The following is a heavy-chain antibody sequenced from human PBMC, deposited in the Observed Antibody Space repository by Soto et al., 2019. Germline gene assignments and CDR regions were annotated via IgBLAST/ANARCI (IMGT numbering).Heavy chain of an antibody. J-gene: IGHJ4*02. CDR2: ISAYNGNT. CDR1: GYTFTSCG. V-gene: IGHV1-18*01. Sequence: EASVKVSCKASGYTFTSCGISWVRQAPGQGLEWMGWISAYNGNTNYAQKLQGRVTMTTDTSTSTAYMELRSLRSDDTAVYYCARDTLLFMITFGGVIGRFDYWGQGTLVTVSS. CDR3: ARDTLLFMITFGGVIGRFDY. D-gene: IGHD3-16*02.